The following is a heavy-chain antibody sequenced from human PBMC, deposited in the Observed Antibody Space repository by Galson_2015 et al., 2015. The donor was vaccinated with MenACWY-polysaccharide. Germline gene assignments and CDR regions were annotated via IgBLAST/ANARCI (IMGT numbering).Heavy chain of an antibody. D-gene: IGHD3-10*01. CDR3: AKQGYGSYFDF. V-gene: IGHV3-23*01. J-gene: IGHJ4*01. CDR2: FSGSGSYT. Sequence: SLRLSCAASGFTFGNYGMSWVRQAPGKGLEWVSSFSGSGSYTYYADSVKGRFTISRDNSKNTLYLQMNSLRAEDTAVYYCAKQGYGSYFDFWGHGTLVTVSS. CDR1: GFTFGNYG.